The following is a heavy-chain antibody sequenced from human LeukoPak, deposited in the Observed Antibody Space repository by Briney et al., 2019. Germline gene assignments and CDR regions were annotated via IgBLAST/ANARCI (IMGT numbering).Heavy chain of an antibody. Sequence: SETLSLTCAVSGYSISSTNWWGWIRPPPGKGLEWIGYIYYSGSTHYNPSLKSRVTMSVDTSKKHFSLNLSSVTAIDTAVYYCARVRRGAGAYYFDSWGQGTLVTVSS. D-gene: IGHD1-26*01. CDR2: IYYSGST. V-gene: IGHV4-28*03. CDR3: ARVRRGAGAYYFDS. J-gene: IGHJ4*02. CDR1: GYSISSTNW.